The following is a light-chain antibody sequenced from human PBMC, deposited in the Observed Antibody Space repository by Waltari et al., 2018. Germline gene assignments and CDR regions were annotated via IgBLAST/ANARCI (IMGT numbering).Light chain of an antibody. CDR3: CSFAGSPPYV. Sequence: QSALTQSRSVSGSPGQSVTIYCTGTSSDVGGYDSVSWYQQHPGKAPKLMIYDVNKRPSGVPDRLSGSKSGNTAFLTISGLQGEDEADYYCCSFAGSPPYVFGTGTKVTVL. CDR2: DVN. J-gene: IGLJ1*01. V-gene: IGLV2-11*01. CDR1: SSDVGGYDS.